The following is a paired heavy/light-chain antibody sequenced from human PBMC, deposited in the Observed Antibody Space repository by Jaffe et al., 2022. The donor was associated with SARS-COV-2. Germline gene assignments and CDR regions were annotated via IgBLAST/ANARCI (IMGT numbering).Heavy chain of an antibody. V-gene: IGHV3-23*01. CDR3: VKETYSQVVSTAHHYGLDA. CDR2: IGATVTIT. D-gene: IGHD2-2*01. J-gene: IGHJ6*02. CDR1: GFTFSSYG. Sequence: EVQLLESGGGLVQPGGSLRLSCAASGFTFSSYGMSWVRQVPGKGLEWVSVIGATVTITKYADSVKGRFTISRDNSRSTLHLQMNSLRAEDTAVYYCVKETYSQVVSTAHHYGLDAWGQGTTVTVSS.
Light chain of an antibody. CDR1: QGISSW. Sequence: DIQMTQSPSSVSASVGDRVTITCRASQGISSWLAWYQQKPGEAPNLLIYTASSLQSGVPSRFSGSGSGTDFTLTINNLQPEDIATYYCQQANSFPLTFGGGTKVEIK. V-gene: IGKV1-12*01. J-gene: IGKJ4*01. CDR3: QQANSFPLT. CDR2: TAS.